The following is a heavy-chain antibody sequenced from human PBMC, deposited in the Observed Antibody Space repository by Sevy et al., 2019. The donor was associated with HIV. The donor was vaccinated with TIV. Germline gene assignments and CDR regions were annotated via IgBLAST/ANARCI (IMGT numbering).Heavy chain of an antibody. J-gene: IGHJ4*02. CDR2: ISRKSLGT. Sequence: GSLRLSCAASGFTFNNFAMSWVRQAPGKGLEWVSAISRKSLGTYYADPVKGRFSISRDDSTNMLYLQMSSLRGDDTAVYDCAKEGKNSADKFDSWGQGTLVTVSS. D-gene: IGHD3-9*01. V-gene: IGHV3-23*01. CDR3: AKEGKNSADKFDS. CDR1: GFTFNNFA.